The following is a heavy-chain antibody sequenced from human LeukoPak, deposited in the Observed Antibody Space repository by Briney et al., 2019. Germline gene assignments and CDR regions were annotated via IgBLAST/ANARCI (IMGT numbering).Heavy chain of an antibody. Sequence: PGRSLKLSCAASGFNFSSYVVHWVRQTPGKGLECVAVISNDGNNIHYVDSVKGRFTISRDNTKNTLYLQMNSLRAEDTAVYYCAKAGVEMATSLDYWGQGTLITVSS. CDR1: GFNFSSYV. CDR3: AKAGVEMATSLDY. D-gene: IGHD5-24*01. J-gene: IGHJ4*02. CDR2: ISNDGNNI. V-gene: IGHV3-30-3*01.